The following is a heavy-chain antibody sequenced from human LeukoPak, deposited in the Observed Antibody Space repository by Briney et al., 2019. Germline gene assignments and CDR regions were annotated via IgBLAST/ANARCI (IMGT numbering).Heavy chain of an antibody. V-gene: IGHV5-51*01. J-gene: IGHJ4*02. CDR2: IYPGDSDT. CDR1: GYSFTSYW. CDR3: ARQGVVTPYYFDY. D-gene: IGHD3-3*01. Sequence: GESLQISCKGSGYSFTSYWIGWVRQMPGKGLEWMGIIYPGDSDTRYSPSFQGQVTISANKSISTAYLQWSSLKASDTAMYYCARQGVVTPYYFDYWGQGTLVTVSS.